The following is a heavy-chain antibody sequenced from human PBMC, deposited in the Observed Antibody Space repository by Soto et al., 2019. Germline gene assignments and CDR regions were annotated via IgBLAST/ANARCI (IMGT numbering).Heavy chain of an antibody. V-gene: IGHV1-8*01. CDR2: MNPNSGNT. CDR1: GYTFTSYD. Sequence: QVQLVQSGAEVKKPGASVKVSCKASGYTFTSYDINWVRQATGQGLEWMGWMNPNSGNTGYAQKFQGRVTMTRNPSISTAYMDLSSLRSEDTAVYYCARGYCTNGVCYSLDYWGQGTLVTVSS. J-gene: IGHJ4*02. D-gene: IGHD2-8*01. CDR3: ARGYCTNGVCYSLDY.